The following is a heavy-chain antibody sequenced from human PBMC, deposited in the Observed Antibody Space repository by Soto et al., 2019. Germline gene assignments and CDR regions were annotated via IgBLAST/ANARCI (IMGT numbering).Heavy chain of an antibody. CDR2: ISPKSGGT. CDR3: ARPPGYISDWHYFDL. D-gene: IGHD2-21*02. CDR1: GYTFTNYY. V-gene: IGHV1-2*02. Sequence: ASVKVSCKASGYTFTNYYMHWVRQAPGQVFEWLGRISPKSGGTNYAQKFQGRVTMTWDTSLKTAYMELSSLISEDTAVYYCARPPGYISDWHYFDLWGQGTLVTVSS. J-gene: IGHJ4*02.